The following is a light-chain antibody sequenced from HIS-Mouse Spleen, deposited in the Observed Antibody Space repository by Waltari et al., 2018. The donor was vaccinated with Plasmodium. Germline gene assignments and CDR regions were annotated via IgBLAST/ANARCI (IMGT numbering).Light chain of an antibody. CDR3: QQYNNWSFT. CDR2: GAS. V-gene: IGKV3-15*01. J-gene: IGKJ3*01. Sequence: EIVMTQSPATLSVSPGERATLSCRASQSVRSNLAWYQQKPDQAPRLLIDGASTRATGIPARFSGSGSGTELTLTISSLQSEDFAVYYCQQYNNWSFTFGPGTKVDIK. CDR1: QSVRSN.